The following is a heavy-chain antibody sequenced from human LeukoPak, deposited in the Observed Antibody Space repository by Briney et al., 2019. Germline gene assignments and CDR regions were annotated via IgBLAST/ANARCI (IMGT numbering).Heavy chain of an antibody. CDR2: ISGSGGST. V-gene: IGHV3-23*01. CDR3: AKDLLSGHPPQEFDY. Sequence: GGSLRLSCAASGFTFSSYAVSWVRQAPGKGLEWVSAISGSGGSTYYADSVKGRFTISRDNSKNTLYLQMNSLRAEDTAVYYCAKDLLSGHPPQEFDYWGQGTLVTVSS. D-gene: IGHD6-19*01. CDR1: GFTFSSYA. J-gene: IGHJ4*02.